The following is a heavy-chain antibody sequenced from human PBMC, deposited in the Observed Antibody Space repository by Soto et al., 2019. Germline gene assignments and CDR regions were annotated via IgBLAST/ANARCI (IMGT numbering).Heavy chain of an antibody. CDR1: GGSFSGYY. J-gene: IGHJ4*02. V-gene: IGHV4-34*01. CDR2: INHSGST. Sequence: PSETLSLTCAVYGGSFSGYYWSWIRQPPGKGLEWIGEINHSGSTNYNPSLKSRVTISVDTSKNQFSLKLSSVTAADTAVYYCARSLTTVDIVVVPAAPGDYWGQGTLVTVSS. CDR3: ARSLTTVDIVVVPAAPGDY. D-gene: IGHD2-2*03.